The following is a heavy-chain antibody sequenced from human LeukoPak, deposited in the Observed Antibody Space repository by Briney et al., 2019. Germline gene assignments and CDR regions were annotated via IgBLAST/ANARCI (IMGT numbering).Heavy chain of an antibody. CDR3: ARGRIRTRYSSGWDVGWFDP. J-gene: IGHJ5*02. CDR1: GYTFTSYD. D-gene: IGHD6-19*01. Sequence: ASVKVSCKASGYTFTSYDINWVRQATGQGLEWMGWMSPNSGNTGYAQKFQGRVTITRNTSISTAYMELSSLRSEDTAVYYCARGRIRTRYSSGWDVGWFDPWGQGTLVTVSS. V-gene: IGHV1-8*03. CDR2: MSPNSGNT.